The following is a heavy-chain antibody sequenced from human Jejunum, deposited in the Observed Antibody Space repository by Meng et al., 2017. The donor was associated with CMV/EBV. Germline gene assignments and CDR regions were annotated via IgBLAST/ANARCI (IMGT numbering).Heavy chain of an antibody. D-gene: IGHD5-12*01. Sequence: PFRNYAMNWVRQAPGKGLEWVSGLSASGGSTYYADSVKGRFTISRDNSNSTLYLQINSLRAEDTAVYYCAKDRYSGYAPYDTFDIWGQGTKVTVSS. J-gene: IGHJ3*02. CDR3: AKDRYSGYAPYDTFDI. CDR2: LSASGGST. V-gene: IGHV3-23*01. CDR1: PFRNYA.